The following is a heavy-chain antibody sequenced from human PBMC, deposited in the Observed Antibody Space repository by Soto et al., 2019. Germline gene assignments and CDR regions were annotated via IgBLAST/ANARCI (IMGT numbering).Heavy chain of an antibody. CDR1: GYTFTIYA. Sequence: EASVKVSCKASGYTFTIYAMHWVRQAPGQRLEWMGWINAGNGNTKYSQKFQGRVTITRDTSASTAYMELSSLRSEDTAVYYCARDDFWSGPPYYYGMDVWGQGTTVTVSS. J-gene: IGHJ6*02. CDR3: ARDDFWSGPPYYYGMDV. D-gene: IGHD3-3*01. CDR2: INAGNGNT. V-gene: IGHV1-3*01.